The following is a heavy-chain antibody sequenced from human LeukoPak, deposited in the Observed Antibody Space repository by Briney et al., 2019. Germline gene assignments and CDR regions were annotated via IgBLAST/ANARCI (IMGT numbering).Heavy chain of an antibody. CDR3: AKDRAAAGYYFDY. CDR2: IWYDGSNK. CDR1: GFTFSSYG. Sequence: PGGSLRLSCAASGFTFSSYGMPWVRQAPGKGLEGVAVIWYDGSNKYYADSVKGRFTISRDNSKNPLYLQMNSLRAEDTAVYYCAKDRAAAGYYFDYWGQGTLVTVSS. V-gene: IGHV3-33*06. J-gene: IGHJ4*02. D-gene: IGHD6-13*01.